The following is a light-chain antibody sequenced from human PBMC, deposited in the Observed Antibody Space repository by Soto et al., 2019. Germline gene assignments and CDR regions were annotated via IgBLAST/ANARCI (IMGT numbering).Light chain of an antibody. Sequence: EIVLTQSPVTLSLSPGERATLSCRASQSVSSYLAWYQQKPGQAPRLLIYGASSRATGIPDRFSGSGSGTEFTLTISSLQSEDFAVYYCQQYNNWPPVLTFGGGTKVDI. V-gene: IGKV3D-15*01. CDR3: QQYNNWPPVLT. J-gene: IGKJ4*01. CDR1: QSVSSY. CDR2: GAS.